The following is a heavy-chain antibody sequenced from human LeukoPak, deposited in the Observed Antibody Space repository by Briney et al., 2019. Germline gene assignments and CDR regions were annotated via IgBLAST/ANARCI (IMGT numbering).Heavy chain of an antibody. Sequence: SVTVSCKASGGTFSSYAISWVRQAPGQGLEWMGGIIPIFGTANYAQKFQGRVTITTDESTSTAYMELSSLRSEDTAVYYCARAKIAAAGEWYFDLWGRGTLVTVSS. CDR1: GGTFSSYA. D-gene: IGHD6-13*01. CDR3: ARAKIAAAGEWYFDL. J-gene: IGHJ2*01. V-gene: IGHV1-69*05. CDR2: IIPIFGTA.